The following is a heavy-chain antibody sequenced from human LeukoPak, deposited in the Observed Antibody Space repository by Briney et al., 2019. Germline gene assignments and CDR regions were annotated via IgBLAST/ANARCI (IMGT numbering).Heavy chain of an antibody. V-gene: IGHV1-69*05. Sequence: SVKVSCKASGGTFSSYAISWVRQAPGQGLEWMGGIVPGFGTTKYAQKFQGRVTTTTDESTSTAYMEVSSLTSEDTAVYYCARVAGGFWSGYFDYWGQGTLVTVSS. CDR2: IVPGFGTT. CDR3: ARVAGGFWSGYFDY. D-gene: IGHD3-3*01. J-gene: IGHJ4*02. CDR1: GGTFSSYA.